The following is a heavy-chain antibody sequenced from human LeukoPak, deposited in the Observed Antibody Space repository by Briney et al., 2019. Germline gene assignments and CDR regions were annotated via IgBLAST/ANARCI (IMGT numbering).Heavy chain of an antibody. J-gene: IGHJ4*02. Sequence: SETLSLTCTVSGDSISNYYWNWIRQPPGKGLEWIGYIHYSGSTKYNPSLKSRVTISVDTSKNQFSLKLSSVTAADTAVYYCARWYSSGWAFDYWGQGTLVTVSS. V-gene: IGHV4-59*08. CDR1: GDSISNYY. D-gene: IGHD6-19*01. CDR2: IHYSGST. CDR3: ARWYSSGWAFDY.